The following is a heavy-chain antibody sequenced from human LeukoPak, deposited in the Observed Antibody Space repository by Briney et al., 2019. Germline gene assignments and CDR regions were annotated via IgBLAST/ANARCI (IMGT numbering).Heavy chain of an antibody. CDR3: AKDRVYSDSSGNHYYFYYGLDV. CDR1: RFNFSRYW. D-gene: IGHD3-22*01. J-gene: IGHJ6*02. V-gene: IGHV3-7*01. CDR2: IKQDGSEK. Sequence: GGSLRLSCAASRFNFSRYWMNWVRQAPGKGLEWVANIKQDGSEKYYVASVEGRFTISRDNGKNSLYLEMNSLRAEDTAVYYCAKDRVYSDSSGNHYYFYYGLDVWGQGTTVTVSS.